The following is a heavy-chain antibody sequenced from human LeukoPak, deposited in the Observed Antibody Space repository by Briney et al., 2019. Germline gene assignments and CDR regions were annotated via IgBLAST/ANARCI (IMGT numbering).Heavy chain of an antibody. Sequence: ASVKVSCKASGYTFTGYYMHWVRQAPGQGLEWMGWINPNSGGTNYAQKFQGRVTMTRDTSISTAYMELSRLRSDGTAVYYCARVPNQQLSAYYYGSGSYYNWFDPWGQGTLVTVSS. CDR2: INPNSGGT. D-gene: IGHD3-10*01. V-gene: IGHV1-2*02. CDR3: ARVPNQQLSAYYYGSGSYYNWFDP. J-gene: IGHJ5*02. CDR1: GYTFTGYY.